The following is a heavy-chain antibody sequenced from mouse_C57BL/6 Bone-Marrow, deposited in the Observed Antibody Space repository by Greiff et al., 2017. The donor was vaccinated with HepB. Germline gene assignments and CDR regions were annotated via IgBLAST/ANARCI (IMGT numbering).Heavy chain of an antibody. Sequence: EVMLVESEGGLVQPGSSMKLSCTASGFTFSDYYMAWVRQVPEKGLEWVANINYDGSSTYYLDSLKSRFIISRDNAKNILYLQMSSLKSEDTATYYCARISGAWFAYWGQGTLVTVSA. V-gene: IGHV5-16*01. CDR1: GFTFSDYY. J-gene: IGHJ3*01. CDR3: ARISGAWFAY. D-gene: IGHD3-1*01. CDR2: INYDGSST.